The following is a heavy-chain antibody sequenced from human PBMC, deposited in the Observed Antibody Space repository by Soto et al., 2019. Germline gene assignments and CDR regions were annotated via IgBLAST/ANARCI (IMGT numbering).Heavy chain of an antibody. J-gene: IGHJ6*02. CDR2: INPNSGGT. CDR3: ARDSDIVATPPYYYGMDV. V-gene: IGHV1-2*02. CDR1: GYTFTGYY. D-gene: IGHD5-12*01. Sequence: GASVKVSCKASGYTFTGYYMHWVRQAPGQGLEWMGWINPNSGGTNYAQKVQGRVTMTRDTSISTAYMELSRLRSDDTAVYYCARDSDIVATPPYYYGMDVWGQGTTVTVSS.